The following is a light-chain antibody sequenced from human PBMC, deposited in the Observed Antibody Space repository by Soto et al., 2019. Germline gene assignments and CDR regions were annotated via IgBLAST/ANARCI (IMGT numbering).Light chain of an antibody. CDR1: ETISNY. Sequence: DIPMTQSPSPLSASVGDRVTITCRASETISNYLNWYQQKPGKAPKLLIYAASNLQSGVPSRFSGSGSGTDFTLTISSLQPEDFATYYCQQSYSIPVTFGQGTRLEIK. J-gene: IGKJ2*01. CDR3: QQSYSIPVT. CDR2: AAS. V-gene: IGKV1-39*01.